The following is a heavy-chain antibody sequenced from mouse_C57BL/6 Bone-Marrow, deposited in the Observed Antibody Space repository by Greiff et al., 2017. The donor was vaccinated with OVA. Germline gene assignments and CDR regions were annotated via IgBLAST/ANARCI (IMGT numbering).Heavy chain of an antibody. D-gene: IGHD2-3*01. Sequence: EVQLQQSVAELVRPGASVKLSCTASGSTIKNTYMHWVKQRPEQGLEWIGRIDPANGNTKYAPKFPGKATITADTSSTTAYLQLSSLTSEDTAIYYYAIDDGYFWYFDVWGTGTTVTVTS. CDR1: GSTIKNTY. CDR2: IDPANGNT. CDR3: AIDDGYFWYFDV. J-gene: IGHJ1*03. V-gene: IGHV14-3*01.